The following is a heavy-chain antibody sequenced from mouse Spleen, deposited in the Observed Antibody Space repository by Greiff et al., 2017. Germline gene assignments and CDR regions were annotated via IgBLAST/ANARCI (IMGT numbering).Heavy chain of an antibody. Sequence: QVQLKESGAELVKPGASVKMSCKASGYTFTTYPIEWMKQNHGKSLEWIGNFHPYNDDTKYNEKFKGKATLTVEKSSSTVYLELSRLTSDDSAVYYCARKDDGYYEDYFDYWGQGTTLTVSS. CDR3: ARKDDGYYEDYFDY. J-gene: IGHJ2*01. D-gene: IGHD2-3*01. CDR1: GYTFTTYP. V-gene: IGHV1-47*01. CDR2: FHPYNDDT.